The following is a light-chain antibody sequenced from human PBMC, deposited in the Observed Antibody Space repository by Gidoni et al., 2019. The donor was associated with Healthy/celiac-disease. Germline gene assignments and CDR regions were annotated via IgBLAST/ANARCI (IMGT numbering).Light chain of an antibody. CDR2: DVR. V-gene: IGLV2-14*01. J-gene: IGLJ3*02. CDR1: SSDVGGYNY. CDR3: SAYTSSSTWV. Sequence: QSALTPPASVSGSPRPSITISCTGTSSDVGGYNYVSVDQQHPGKAPKLMIYDVRKRPSGVSNRLSGSKSGNTASLTISGLQAEDEADYYCSAYTSSSTWVFGGGTKLTVL.